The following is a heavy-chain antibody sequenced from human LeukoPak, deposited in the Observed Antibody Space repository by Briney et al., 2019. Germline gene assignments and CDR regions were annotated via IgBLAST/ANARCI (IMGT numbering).Heavy chain of an antibody. CDR3: ARRQFYCSGGSCYLNHDAFDI. CDR1: GGTFSSYA. D-gene: IGHD2-15*01. V-gene: IGHV1-69*13. CDR2: IIPIFGTA. J-gene: IGHJ3*02. Sequence: SVKVSCKASGGTFSSYAISWVRQAPGQGLEWMGGIIPIFGTANYAQKFQGRVTITADESTSTAYMELSSLRSDDTAVYYCARRQFYCSGGSCYLNHDAFDIWGQGTLVIVSS.